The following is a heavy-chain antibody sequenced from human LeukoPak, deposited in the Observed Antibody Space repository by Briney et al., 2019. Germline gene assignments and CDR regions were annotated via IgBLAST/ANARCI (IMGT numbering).Heavy chain of an antibody. J-gene: IGHJ6*02. V-gene: IGHV3-33*01. D-gene: IGHD2-21*01. CDR3: AREKRDVKTPKYSSNYYVMNV. CDR2: IWYDGSNK. Sequence: GRSLRLSCAASGFTFSSYGMHWVRQAPGKGLEWVAVIWYDGSNKYYADSVKGRFTISRDNSKNTLYLQMNSLRAEDTAVYYCAREKRDVKTPKYSSNYYVMNVWGQGTTVPAS. CDR1: GFTFSSYG.